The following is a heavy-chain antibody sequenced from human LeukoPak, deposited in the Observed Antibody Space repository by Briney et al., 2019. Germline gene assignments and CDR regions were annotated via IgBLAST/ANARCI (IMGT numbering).Heavy chain of an antibody. J-gene: IGHJ4*02. CDR2: ISWNSGNI. D-gene: IGHD3-3*01. CDR3: ARDQGDYDFWSGYYGADFDY. V-gene: IGHV3-9*01. CDR1: GFTFDDYT. Sequence: GRSLRLSCAASGFTFDDYTMHWVRQAPGKGLEWVSGISWNSGNIGYADSVKGRFTISRDNAKNSLYLQMNSLRAEDTAVYYCARDQGDYDFWSGYYGADFDYWGQGTLVTVSS.